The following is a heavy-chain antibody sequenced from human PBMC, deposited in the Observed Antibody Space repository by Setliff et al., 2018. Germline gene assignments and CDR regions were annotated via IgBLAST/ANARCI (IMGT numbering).Heavy chain of an antibody. J-gene: IGHJ3*01. V-gene: IGHV6-1*01. CDR1: GDTVSSNSAT. CDR2: TYYRSKWYN. D-gene: IGHD1-1*01. Sequence: SQTLSLTCAISGDTVSSNSATWNWIRQSPSRGLEWLGRTYYRSKWYNDFALSVEGRITINPDTSRNQFSLQLNSVTPEDTAVYYCARLSGGASPSEYASPDDQFAFSLWGQGTVVTVSS. CDR3: ARLSGGASPSEYASPDDQFAFSL.